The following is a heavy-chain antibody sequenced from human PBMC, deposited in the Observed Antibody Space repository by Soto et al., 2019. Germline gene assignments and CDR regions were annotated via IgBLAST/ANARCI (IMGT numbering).Heavy chain of an antibody. V-gene: IGHV1-69*13. J-gene: IGHJ4*02. Sequence: SVKVSCKASGGTFSSYAISWVRQAPGQGLEWMGGIIPIFGTANYAQKFQGRVTITADESTSTAYMELSSLRSDDTAVYYCARDRPPNYYASSAYYLGNWGQGTLVTVSS. CDR3: ARDRPPNYYASSAYYLGN. CDR1: GGTFSSYA. D-gene: IGHD3-22*01. CDR2: IIPIFGTA.